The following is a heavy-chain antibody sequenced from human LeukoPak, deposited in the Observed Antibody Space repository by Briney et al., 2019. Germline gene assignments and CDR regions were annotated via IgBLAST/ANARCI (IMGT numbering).Heavy chain of an antibody. V-gene: IGHV4-34*01. D-gene: IGHD3-22*01. CDR2: INHSGST. CDR3: ATPDPYYDSSGYGL. J-gene: IGHJ4*02. CDR1: GGSFSGYY. Sequence: SETLSLTCAVYGGSFSGYYWSWIRQPPGKGLEWIGEINHSGSTNYNPSLKSRVTISVDTSKNQFSLKLSSVTAADTAVYHCATPDPYYDSSGYGLWGQGTLVTVSS.